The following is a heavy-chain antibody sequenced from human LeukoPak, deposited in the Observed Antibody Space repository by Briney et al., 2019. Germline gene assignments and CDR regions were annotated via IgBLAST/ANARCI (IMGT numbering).Heavy chain of an antibody. D-gene: IGHD3-22*01. J-gene: IGHJ4*02. CDR2: IKQDGSEK. V-gene: IGHV3-7*03. CDR1: GFTFTSYW. Sequence: GGSLRLSCAASGFTFTSYWMSWVRQAPGKGLEWVASIKQDGSEKYYVDSVKGRFTISRDNAKNSLNLQMNSLRAEDTAVYYCARHPNYHDSSGYYKGFDCWGQGTLVTVSS. CDR3: ARHPNYHDSSGYYKGFDC.